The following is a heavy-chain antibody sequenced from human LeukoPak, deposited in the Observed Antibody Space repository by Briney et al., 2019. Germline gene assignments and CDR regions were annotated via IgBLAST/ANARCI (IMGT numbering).Heavy chain of an antibody. J-gene: IGHJ4*02. V-gene: IGHV1-2*02. CDR1: GYTFTGYY. CDR3: ARASEGAVAGSLDY. Sequence: ASVKVSCKASGYTFTGYYMHWVRQAPGQGLEWMGWINPNSGGTNYAQKFQGRVTMTRDTSISTAYMELSRLRSDDTAVYYCARASEGAVAGSLDYWGQGTLVSVSS. CDR2: INPNSGGT. D-gene: IGHD6-19*01.